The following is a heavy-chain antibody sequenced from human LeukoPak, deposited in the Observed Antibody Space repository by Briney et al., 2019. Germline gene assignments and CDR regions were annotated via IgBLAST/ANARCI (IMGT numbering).Heavy chain of an antibody. V-gene: IGHV4-61*02. J-gene: IGHJ4*02. CDR1: GGSISGGSYY. Sequence: ASQTLSLTCTVSGGSISGGSYYWSWIRQPAGKGLEWIGRIYTSGSTNYNPSLKSRVTISVDTSKNQFSLKLSSVTAADTAVYYCARVAVPAATFDYWGQGTLVTVSS. D-gene: IGHD2-2*01. CDR2: IYTSGST. CDR3: ARVAVPAATFDY.